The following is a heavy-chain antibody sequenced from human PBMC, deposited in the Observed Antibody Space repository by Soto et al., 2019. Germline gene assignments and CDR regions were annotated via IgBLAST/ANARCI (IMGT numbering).Heavy chain of an antibody. CDR2: IYPGDSDT. CDR1: GYSFTSYW. J-gene: IGHJ4*02. CDR3: ARQIQQLDYFDY. Sequence: TXASLKISGKGCGYSFTSYWIGWVRQMPGKGLEWMGIIYPGDSDTRYSPSFQGQVTISADKSISTAYLQWSSLKASDTAMYYCARQIQQLDYFDYWGQGTLVTVSS. D-gene: IGHD6-6*01. V-gene: IGHV5-51*01.